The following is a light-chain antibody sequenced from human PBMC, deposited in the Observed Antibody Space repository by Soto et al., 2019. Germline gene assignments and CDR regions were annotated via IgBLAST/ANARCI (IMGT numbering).Light chain of an antibody. CDR1: QSISNH. Sequence: DIQMTQSPSSLSASVRDRVTITCRASQSISNHLNWYQQKPGRAPKILIYAASSLQSGVPSRFSGGGSGTDFTLTITSLQPEDFATYYCQQSYSSPWTFGQGTKVDIK. J-gene: IGKJ1*01. CDR2: AAS. CDR3: QQSYSSPWT. V-gene: IGKV1-39*01.